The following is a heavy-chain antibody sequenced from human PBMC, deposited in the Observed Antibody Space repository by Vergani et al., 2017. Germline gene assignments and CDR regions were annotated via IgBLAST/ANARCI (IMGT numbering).Heavy chain of an antibody. V-gene: IGHV1-2*02. Sequence: VQLVQSGGEVRKPGASVRVSCKASGYTFESYGISWVRLAPGQRLEWMGWINPNSGGTEYAQKFQSRVTMTWDTSTTTAYVDLSSLRSDDTAVYYCARGRPYGGWFDPWGQGTLVTVSS. J-gene: IGHJ5*02. CDR1: GYTFESYG. D-gene: IGHD4-17*01. CDR3: ARGRPYGGWFDP. CDR2: INPNSGGT.